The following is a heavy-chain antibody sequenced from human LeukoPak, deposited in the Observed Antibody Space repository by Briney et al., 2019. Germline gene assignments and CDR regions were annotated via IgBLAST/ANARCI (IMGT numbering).Heavy chain of an antibody. Sequence: PGGSLRLSCSASGFTFSNYNIHWVRQAPGKGLEYVSAITNNGGRTYYVDSVRGRFTISRDNSKNTLYLQMNSLRAEDTAVYYCARAYYYGSGSYYYAFDIWGQGTMVTVSS. CDR1: GFTFSNYN. J-gene: IGHJ3*02. CDR2: ITNNGGRT. CDR3: ARAYYYGSGSYYYAFDI. D-gene: IGHD3-10*01. V-gene: IGHV3-64*04.